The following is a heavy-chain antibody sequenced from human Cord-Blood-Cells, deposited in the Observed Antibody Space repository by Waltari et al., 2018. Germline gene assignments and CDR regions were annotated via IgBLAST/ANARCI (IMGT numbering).Heavy chain of an antibody. CDR3: ARVAVYGDVFDY. Sequence: EVQLVESGGGLVQPGGSLRLSCAASGFTFSSYWMHWVRQAPGKGLVWVSRINRDGSSTSYADSVKGRFTISRDNAKNTLYLQMNRLRAEDTAVYYCARVAVYGDVFDYWGQGTLVTVSS. CDR2: INRDGSST. J-gene: IGHJ4*02. V-gene: IGHV3-74*01. D-gene: IGHD4-17*01. CDR1: GFTFSSYW.